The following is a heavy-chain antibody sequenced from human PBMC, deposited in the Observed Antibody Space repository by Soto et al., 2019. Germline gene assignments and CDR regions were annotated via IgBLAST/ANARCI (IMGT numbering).Heavy chain of an antibody. J-gene: IGHJ6*02. Sequence: SETLSLTCTVSGDSINSYYWSWIRQPPGKRLEWIGYIYYSGSTNYNPSLRSRLTMSVDTSKNQFSLKLSSVTAADTAVYYCARVTAAAGYGMDVWGQGTTVTVSS. D-gene: IGHD6-13*01. CDR1: GDSINSYY. CDR2: IYYSGST. V-gene: IGHV4-59*12. CDR3: ARVTAAAGYGMDV.